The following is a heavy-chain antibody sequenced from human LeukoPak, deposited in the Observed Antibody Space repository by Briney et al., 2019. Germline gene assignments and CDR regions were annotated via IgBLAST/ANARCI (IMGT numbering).Heavy chain of an antibody. CDR1: GGSISSGGYY. V-gene: IGHV4-39*07. Sequence: SETLSLTCTVSGGSISSGGYYWSWIRQPPGKGLEWIGEINHSGSTNYNPSLKSRVTISVDTSKNQFSLKLSSVTAADTAVYYCARENSSGWYPYYFDYWGQGTLVTVSS. J-gene: IGHJ4*02. D-gene: IGHD6-19*01. CDR3: ARENSSGWYPYYFDY. CDR2: INHSGST.